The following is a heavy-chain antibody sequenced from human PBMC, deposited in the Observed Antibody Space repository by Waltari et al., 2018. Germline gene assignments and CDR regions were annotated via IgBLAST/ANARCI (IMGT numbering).Heavy chain of an antibody. Sequence: QLQLQESGPGLVKPSETLSLTCTVSGASTSSSNYYWGWIRQPPGKGLEWIGSIYYSGSIYGNPSLKSRVTMSLDTAKNQVSLTLTSVTATDTAVYYCARGRESNNWWTLEFDYWGQGTLVTVSS. CDR3: ARGRESNNWWTLEFDY. D-gene: IGHD1-1*01. CDR1: GASTSSSNYY. J-gene: IGHJ4*02. V-gene: IGHV4-39*07. CDR2: IYYSGSI.